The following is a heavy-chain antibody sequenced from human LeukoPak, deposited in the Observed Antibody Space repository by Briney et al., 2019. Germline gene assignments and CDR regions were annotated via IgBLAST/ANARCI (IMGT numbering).Heavy chain of an antibody. V-gene: IGHV4-38-2*02. J-gene: IGHJ4*02. CDR2: IYHSGST. CDR1: DYSISGGHY. CDR3: ARDSGYYGLAFDY. Sequence: PSETLSLTCTVSDYSISGGHYWGWIRQPPGKGLEWIGSIYHSGSTYYNPSLKSRVTISVDTSKNQFSLKLSSVTATDTAVYYCARDSGYYGLAFDYWGQGTLVTVSS. D-gene: IGHD3-22*01.